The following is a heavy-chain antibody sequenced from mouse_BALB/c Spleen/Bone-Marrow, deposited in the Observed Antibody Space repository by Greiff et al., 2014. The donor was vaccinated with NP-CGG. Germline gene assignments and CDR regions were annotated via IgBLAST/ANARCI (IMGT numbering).Heavy chain of an antibody. V-gene: IGHV14-3*02. J-gene: IGHJ3*01. CDR1: GFNIKDTY. D-gene: IGHD2-3*01. CDR3: AHDAPFAY. CDR2: IDPANGNT. Sequence: EVKLQESGAELVKPGASVKLSCTTSGFNIKDTYIHWVKQRPEQGLEWIGRIDPANGNTKYDPEFQGKATMTADTSSNTAYLHLSSLTSEDTAVYSCAHDAPFAYWGQGTLVTVSA.